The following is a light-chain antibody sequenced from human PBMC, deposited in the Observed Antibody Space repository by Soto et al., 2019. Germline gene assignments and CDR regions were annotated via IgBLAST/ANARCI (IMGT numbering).Light chain of an antibody. CDR3: QQYNSYWT. CDR1: QSISRW. Sequence: IPLTHSPSTLSASLGYGFTITFSSSQSISRWLAWYQQKPWKAPNLLIYDASSLGSGVPSRFSGSGSGTEFTLTISSLQPDDFGTYYCQQYNSYWTFGQGTKVDIK. CDR2: DAS. J-gene: IGKJ1*01. V-gene: IGKV1-5*01.